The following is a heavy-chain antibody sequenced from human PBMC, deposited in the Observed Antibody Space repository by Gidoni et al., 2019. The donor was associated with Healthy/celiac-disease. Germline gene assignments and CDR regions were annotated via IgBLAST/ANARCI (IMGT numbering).Heavy chain of an antibody. Sequence: QITLKESGPTLVKPTQTLTLPFTFSGFSLSTSGMGVVWIRQPPVKALEWLARIDWDDDKRYSPSLKSRLTITKDTSKNQVVLTMTNMDPVDTATYYCAQHITMVRGVIGYYFDYWGQGTLVTVSS. CDR3: AQHITMVRGVIGYYFDY. J-gene: IGHJ4*02. V-gene: IGHV2-5*02. D-gene: IGHD3-10*01. CDR2: IDWDDDK. CDR1: GFSLSTSGMG.